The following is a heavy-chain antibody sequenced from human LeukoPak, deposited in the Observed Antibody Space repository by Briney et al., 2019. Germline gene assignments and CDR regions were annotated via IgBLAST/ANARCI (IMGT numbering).Heavy chain of an antibody. CDR1: GYTFTSYG. Sequence: ASVKVSCKASGYTFTSYGISWVRQAPGQGLEWMGWIGAYNGNTNYAQKLQGRVTMTTDTSTSTAYMELRSLRSDDTAVYYCARVRVLHYYYYGMDVWGQGTTVTVSS. CDR2: IGAYNGNT. D-gene: IGHD3-10*01. CDR3: ARVRVLHYYYYGMDV. J-gene: IGHJ6*02. V-gene: IGHV1-18*01.